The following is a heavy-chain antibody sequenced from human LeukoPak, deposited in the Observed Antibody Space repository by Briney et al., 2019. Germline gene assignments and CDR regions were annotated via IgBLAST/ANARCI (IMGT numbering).Heavy chain of an antibody. Sequence: ASVKVSCKASGYTFTGYGISWVRQAPGQGLEWMGWISAYYGNTNYAQKLQGRVTMTTDTSTSTAYMELRSLRSDDTAVYYCARDSQYCSSTSCYGTDDYWGQGTLVTVSS. D-gene: IGHD2-2*01. CDR3: ARDSQYCSSTSCYGTDDY. J-gene: IGHJ4*02. V-gene: IGHV1-18*04. CDR1: GYTFTGYG. CDR2: ISAYYGNT.